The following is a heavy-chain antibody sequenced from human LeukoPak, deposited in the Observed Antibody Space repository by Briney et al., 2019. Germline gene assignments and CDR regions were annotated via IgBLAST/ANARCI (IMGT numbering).Heavy chain of an antibody. D-gene: IGHD6-19*01. CDR2: IYYSGST. Sequence: SETLSLTCTVSGGSTSSYYWSWIRQPPGKGLEWIGYIYYSGSTNYNPSLKSRVTISVDTSKNQFSLKLSSVTAADTAVYYCARGVAAYYYFDYWGQGTLVTVSS. CDR3: ARGVAAYYYFDY. J-gene: IGHJ4*02. CDR1: GGSTSSYY. V-gene: IGHV4-59*01.